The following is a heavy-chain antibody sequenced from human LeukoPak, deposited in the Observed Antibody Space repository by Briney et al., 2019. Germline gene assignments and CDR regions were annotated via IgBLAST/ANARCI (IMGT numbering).Heavy chain of an antibody. CDR1: GGSISSYY. D-gene: IGHD3-16*02. V-gene: IGHV4-59*01. CDR3: ARASPDMITFGGVIEWFDP. Sequence: SETLSLTCTVSGGSISSYYWSWIRQPPGKGLEWIGYIYYSGSTNYNPSLKSRVTISVDTPKNQFSLKLSSVTAADTAVYYCARASPDMITFGGVIEWFDPWGQGTLVTVSS. CDR2: IYYSGST. J-gene: IGHJ5*02.